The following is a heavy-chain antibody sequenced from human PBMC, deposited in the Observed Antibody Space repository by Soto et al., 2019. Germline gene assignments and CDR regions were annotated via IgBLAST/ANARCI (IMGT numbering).Heavy chain of an antibody. D-gene: IGHD3-3*01. J-gene: IGHJ3*02. CDR3: ARGVTTGVDAFDM. CDR1: GFTFSSYW. CDR2: IKPDGSEK. Sequence: EVQLVESGGGLVQPGGSLRLSCAASGFTFSSYWMTWVRQAPGKGLEWVANIKPDGSEKYYVDSVKGRFTVSGDNAKNSLYLQMDSPRAEDTAVYYCARGVTTGVDAFDMWGQGTMVTVSS. V-gene: IGHV3-7*01.